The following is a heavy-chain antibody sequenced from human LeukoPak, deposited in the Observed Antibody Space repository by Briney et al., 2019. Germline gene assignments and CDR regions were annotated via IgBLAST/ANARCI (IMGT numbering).Heavy chain of an antibody. V-gene: IGHV3-48*03. Sequence: PGGSLRLSCAASGFTFSSYEMNWVRQAPGKGLEWVSYISSSGSTIYYADSVKGRFTISRHNSKNTLYLQMNSLRAEDTAVYYCARGGQLSYPVVTPFDYWGQGTLVTVSS. CDR2: ISSSGSTI. D-gene: IGHD3-16*02. CDR1: GFTFSSYE. CDR3: ARGGQLSYPVVTPFDY. J-gene: IGHJ4*02.